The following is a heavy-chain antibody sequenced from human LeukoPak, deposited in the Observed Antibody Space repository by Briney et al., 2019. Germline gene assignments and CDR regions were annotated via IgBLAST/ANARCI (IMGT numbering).Heavy chain of an antibody. CDR3: FQAEDGIRDFDWLSIDDAFDI. J-gene: IGHJ3*02. Sequence: GVSLRLSCAASGFTFSSYAMSWVGQAPGKGLEWFSAISGSGGSTYYADSVKGRFTISRDNSKNTLYLQMNNLRAEDTAVYFFFQAEDGIRDFDWLSIDDAFDIWGQGTMVTVSS. CDR2: ISGSGGST. D-gene: IGHD3-9*01. V-gene: IGHV3-23*01. CDR1: GFTFSSYA.